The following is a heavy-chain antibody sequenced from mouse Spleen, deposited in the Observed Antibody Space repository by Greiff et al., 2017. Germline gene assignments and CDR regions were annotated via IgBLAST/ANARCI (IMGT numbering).Heavy chain of an antibody. CDR3: TRGGGKPFFAY. J-gene: IGHJ3*01. D-gene: IGHD1-1*02. CDR1: GYTFTSYW. V-gene: IGHV1-5*01. Sequence: VQLQQSGTVLARPGASVKMSCKTSGYTFTSYWMHWVKQRPGQGLEWIGAIYPGNSDTSYNQKFKCKAKLTAVTSASTAYMELSSLTNEDSAVYYCTRGGGKPFFAYWGQGTLVTVSA. CDR2: IYPGNSDT.